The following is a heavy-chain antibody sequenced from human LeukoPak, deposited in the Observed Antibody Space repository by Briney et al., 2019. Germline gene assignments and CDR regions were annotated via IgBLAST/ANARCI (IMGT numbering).Heavy chain of an antibody. J-gene: IGHJ3*02. Sequence: GESLKISCKGSGYSFTSYWIGWGRQMPGKGLEWMGIIYPGDSDTRYSPSFQGQVTISADKSISTAYLQWSSLKASDTAMYYCARNFVPAAKYDAFDIWGQGTMVTVSS. CDR2: IYPGDSDT. V-gene: IGHV5-51*01. D-gene: IGHD2-2*01. CDR1: GYSFTSYW. CDR3: ARNFVPAAKYDAFDI.